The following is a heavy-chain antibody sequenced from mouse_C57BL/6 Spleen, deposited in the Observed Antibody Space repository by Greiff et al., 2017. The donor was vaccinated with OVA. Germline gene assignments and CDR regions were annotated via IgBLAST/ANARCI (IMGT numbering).Heavy chain of an antibody. V-gene: IGHV5-4*01. Sequence: DVKLVESGGGLVKPGGSLKLSCAASGFTFSSYAMSWVRQTPEKRLEWVATISDGGSYTYYPDNVKGRFTISRDNAKNNLYLQMSHLKSEDTAMYYCARDIPGAMDYWGQGTSVTVSS. D-gene: IGHD3-1*01. CDR1: GFTFSSYA. CDR2: ISDGGSYT. J-gene: IGHJ4*01. CDR3: ARDIPGAMDY.